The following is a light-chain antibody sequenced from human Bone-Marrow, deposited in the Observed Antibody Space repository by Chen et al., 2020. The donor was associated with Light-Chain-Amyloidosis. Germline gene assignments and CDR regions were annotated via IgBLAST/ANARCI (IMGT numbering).Light chain of an antibody. CDR1: RSINNN. CDR3: QQRSNWPPEVT. Sequence: EIVMTQSPATLSVSPGERATLSCRASRSINNNLAWYQKKPGQAPRLLIYGASSRATGVPDRFSGSGSGPAFTLTISSLQSEDSAVYYCQQRSNWPPEVTFGGGTKVEIK. J-gene: IGKJ4*01. V-gene: IGKV3-15*01. CDR2: GAS.